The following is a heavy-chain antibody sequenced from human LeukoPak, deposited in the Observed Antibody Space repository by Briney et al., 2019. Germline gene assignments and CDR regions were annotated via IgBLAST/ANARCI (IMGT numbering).Heavy chain of an antibody. CDR1: GFTFSSYA. D-gene: IGHD2-21*02. J-gene: IGHJ4*02. CDR3: ASKWFCGGDCYYQIDF. CDR2: ISDSGGST. Sequence: GGSLRLSFAASGFTFSSYAMSWVRQAPGKGLECVSVISDSGGSTYYADSVKGRFTISRDNSKNTLFLQMNSLRPEDTAVYYCASKWFCGGDCYYQIDFWGQGTLVTVSS. V-gene: IGHV3-23*01.